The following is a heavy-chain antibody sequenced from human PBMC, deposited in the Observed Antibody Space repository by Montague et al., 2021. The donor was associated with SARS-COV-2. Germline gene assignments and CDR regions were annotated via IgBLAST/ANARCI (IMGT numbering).Heavy chain of an antibody. CDR3: ARAPPGYWGFVVVVAAHFDY. Sequence: SETLSLTCTVSGGSISSSSYYWGWIRQPPGKGLGWIGRIYYSGSTYYNPSLKSRVTISVDTSKNQFSLKLRSVTAADTAVYYCARAPPGYWGFVVVVAAHFDYWGQGTLVTVSS. D-gene: IGHD2-15*01. CDR2: IYYSGST. J-gene: IGHJ4*02. CDR1: GGSISSSSYY. V-gene: IGHV4-39*07.